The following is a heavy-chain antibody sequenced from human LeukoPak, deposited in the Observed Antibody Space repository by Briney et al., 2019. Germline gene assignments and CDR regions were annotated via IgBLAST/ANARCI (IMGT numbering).Heavy chain of an antibody. D-gene: IGHD1-26*01. CDR2: ISGSGGST. Sequence: GGSLRLSCAGSRFTFSSYAMSWVRQAPGKGLEWVSAISGSGGSTYYADSVKGRSTISSDNSKNTLYLQMNSLRAEDTAVYYCAKCGRFVGATISGIADYWGQGTLVTVSS. CDR3: AKCGRFVGATISGIADY. CDR1: RFTFSSYA. V-gene: IGHV3-23*01. J-gene: IGHJ4*02.